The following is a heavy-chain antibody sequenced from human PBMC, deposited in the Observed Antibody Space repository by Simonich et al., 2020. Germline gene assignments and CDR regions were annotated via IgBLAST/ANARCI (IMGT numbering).Heavy chain of an antibody. CDR2: INPKRGGK. J-gene: IGHJ6*03. CDR3: ARDRAARYYYYYYMDV. CDR1: GYTFTGYY. V-gene: IGHV1-2*02. D-gene: IGHD6-6*01. Sequence: QVQLVQSGAEVKKPGASVKVSCKASGYTFTGYYMHWVRQAPGQGLEWVVEINPKRGGKNDAQKFQGRVTRNRDTSISTAYRELSRLRSDDTAVYYCARDRAARYYYYYYMDVWGKGTTVTVSS.